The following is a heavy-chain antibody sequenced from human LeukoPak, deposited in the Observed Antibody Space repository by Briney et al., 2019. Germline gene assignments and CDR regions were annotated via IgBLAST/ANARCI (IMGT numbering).Heavy chain of an antibody. J-gene: IGHJ6*03. CDR1: RFTFSNYW. CDR3: ARGVAALMDV. CDR2: IKQDAGEK. Sequence: GGSLRLSXAASRFTFSNYWMNWVRQAPGKGLEWVANIKQDAGEKYYVDSVRGRFTISRDNAKNSLYLQMDSLRGEDTAVYFCARGVAALMDVWGKGTTVTVSS. D-gene: IGHD6-6*01. V-gene: IGHV3-7*04.